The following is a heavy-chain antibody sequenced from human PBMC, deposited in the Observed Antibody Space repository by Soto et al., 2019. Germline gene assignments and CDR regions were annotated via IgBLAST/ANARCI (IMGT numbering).Heavy chain of an antibody. CDR1: GGSISSSSYY. J-gene: IGHJ3*02. D-gene: IGHD3-9*01. CDR2: ICFSGST. V-gene: IGHV4-39*01. Sequence: SQTLXLTCTVSGGSISSSSYYWVWIRQPPGKGMDCIGSICFSGSTSYYPPLKSRVPISVDTYVNEFSRKLSSVTGAGTAVYYFAILTRRLRLFRYLYYAFEIWGKGTMVT. CDR3: AILTRRLRLFRYLYYAFEI.